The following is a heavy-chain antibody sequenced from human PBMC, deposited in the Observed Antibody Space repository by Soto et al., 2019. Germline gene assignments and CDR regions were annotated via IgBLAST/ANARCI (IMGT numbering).Heavy chain of an antibody. CDR1: GFTFSSYA. V-gene: IGHV3-23*01. D-gene: IGHD3-10*01. J-gene: IGHJ5*02. CDR3: AKAKVLLWFGELLS. CDR2: ISGSGGST. Sequence: EVQLLESGGGLVQPGGSLRLSCAASGFTFSSYAMSWVRQAPGKGLEWVSAISGSGGSTYYADSVKGRFTISRDKSKNTLYLQINSLRAEDMAVYYCAKAKVLLWFGELLSWGQGTLVTVSS.